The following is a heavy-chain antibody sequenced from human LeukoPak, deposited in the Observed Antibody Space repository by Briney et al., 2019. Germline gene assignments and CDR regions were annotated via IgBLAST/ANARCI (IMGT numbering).Heavy chain of an antibody. CDR2: ISGSGSTI. CDR3: ARDWDY. CDR1: GFTFSSYE. V-gene: IGHV3-48*03. Sequence: GGSLRLSCAASGFTFSSYEMNWVRQAPGKGLEWVSYISGSGSTIFYADSVKGRFTISRDNAKNSLSLQMNNLRAEDTAVYYCARDWDYWGQGTLVTVSS. J-gene: IGHJ4*02.